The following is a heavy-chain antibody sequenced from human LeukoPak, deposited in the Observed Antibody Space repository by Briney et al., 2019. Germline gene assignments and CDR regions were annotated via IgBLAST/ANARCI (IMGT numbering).Heavy chain of an antibody. D-gene: IGHD6-6*01. CDR1: GGSISGYY. CDR3: ARWTTGAYSSSPHVDY. CDR2: VYTSGST. Sequence: PSETLSLTCTVSGGSISGYYWSWIRQPAGEGLEWIGRVYTSGSTNYNPSLKSRVTMSVDTSKNQFSLKLSSVTAADTAVYYCARWTTGAYSSSPHVDYWGQGTLVTVSS. J-gene: IGHJ4*02. V-gene: IGHV4-4*07.